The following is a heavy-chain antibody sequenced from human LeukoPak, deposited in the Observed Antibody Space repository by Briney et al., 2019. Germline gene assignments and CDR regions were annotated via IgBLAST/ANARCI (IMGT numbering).Heavy chain of an antibody. D-gene: IGHD6-13*01. CDR3: ARSLTAAACNLGY. CDR2: ISSSGTNI. J-gene: IGHJ4*02. V-gene: IGHV3-11*04. CDR1: GFTFSDYY. Sequence: GGSLRLSCAASGFTFSDYYMSWIRQAPGKGLEWVSYISSSGTNIYYADSVKGRFTISRDNAKNSLYLQMNSLRDEATAVYYCARSLTAAACNLGYWGQGTLITVFS.